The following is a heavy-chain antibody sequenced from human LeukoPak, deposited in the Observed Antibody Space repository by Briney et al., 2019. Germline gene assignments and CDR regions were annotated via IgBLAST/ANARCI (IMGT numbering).Heavy chain of an antibody. CDR2: ISSNGRST. Sequence: GRSLRLSCAASGFTFSSYAMHWVRQAPGKGLEYVSGISSNGRSTYYANSVKGRFTISRDNSKNTLYLQMGSLRAEDMAVYYCARDGDRKQYTYGYFDYWGQGTLVTVSS. CDR1: GFTFSSYA. CDR3: ARDGDRKQYTYGYFDY. V-gene: IGHV3-64*01. J-gene: IGHJ4*02. D-gene: IGHD5-18*01.